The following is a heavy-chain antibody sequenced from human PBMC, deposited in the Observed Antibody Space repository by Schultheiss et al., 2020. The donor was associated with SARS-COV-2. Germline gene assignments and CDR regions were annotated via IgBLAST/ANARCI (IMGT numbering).Heavy chain of an antibody. CDR2: ISWNSGSI. CDR1: GFTFDDYA. J-gene: IGHJ3*02. Sequence: SLKISCAASGFTFDDYAMHWVRQAPGKGLEWVSGISWNSGSIGYADSVKGRFTISRDNSKNTLYLQMNSLRAEDTAVYYCARDNGYYYDIWGQGTMVTVSS. CDR3: ARDNGYYYDI. D-gene: IGHD2/OR15-2a*01. V-gene: IGHV3-9*01.